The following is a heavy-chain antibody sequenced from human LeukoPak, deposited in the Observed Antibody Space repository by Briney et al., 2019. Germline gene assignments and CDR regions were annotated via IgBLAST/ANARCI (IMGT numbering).Heavy chain of an antibody. CDR1: GGSISYSSCY. CDR3: AKHESLIAFDI. Sequence: SETLSLTCTVSGGSISYSSCYWGWIRQPPGMGLEWIGTIHYSGSTNYSPSLKSRVTMSVDTSKNQFSLRLSSVTAADTAVYYCAKHESLIAFDIWGQGTMVTVSS. J-gene: IGHJ3*02. V-gene: IGHV4-39*01. CDR2: IHYSGST.